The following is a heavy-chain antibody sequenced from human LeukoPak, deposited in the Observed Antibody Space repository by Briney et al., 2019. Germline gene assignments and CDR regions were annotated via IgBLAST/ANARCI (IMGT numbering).Heavy chain of an antibody. V-gene: IGHV5-51*01. D-gene: IGHD6-13*01. CDR1: GYSFTSYW. CDR3: ASQLAAAGTYFDY. J-gene: IGHJ4*02. Sequence: GESLKISCKGSGYSFTSYWIGWVRQMPGKGLEWMGIIYPGDSDTRYSPSFQGQVTISADKSISTAYLQWSSLKASDTAMYYCASQLAAAGTYFDYWGQGTLVTVSS. CDR2: IYPGDSDT.